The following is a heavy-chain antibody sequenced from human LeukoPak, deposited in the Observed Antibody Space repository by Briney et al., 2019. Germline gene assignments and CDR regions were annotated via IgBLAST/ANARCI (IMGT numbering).Heavy chain of an antibody. CDR1: GFTFDDYA. J-gene: IGHJ4*02. D-gene: IGHD6-13*01. V-gene: IGHV3-9*03. CDR2: ISWNSGSI. CDR3: AKSSGYSSSWALDY. Sequence: GGSLRLSCAASGFTFDDYAMHWVRQAPGKGLEWVSGISWNSGSIGYADSVKGRFTIPRDNAKNSLYLQMNSLRAEDMALYYCAKSSGYSSSWALDYWGQGTLVTVSS.